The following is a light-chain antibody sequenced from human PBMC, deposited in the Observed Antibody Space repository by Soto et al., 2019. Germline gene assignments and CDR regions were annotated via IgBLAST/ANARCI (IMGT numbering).Light chain of an antibody. CDR2: LNSDGSH. J-gene: IGLJ2*01. Sequence: QSVLTQSPSASASLGASVKLTCTLRSVHSSYAIAWHQQQPEKGPRYLMKLNSDGSHSRGDGIPDRFSGSSSGAERYLSISSLQSEDEADYYCQTWGTGILVFGGGTKLTVL. CDR1: SVHSSYA. CDR3: QTWGTGILV. V-gene: IGLV4-69*01.